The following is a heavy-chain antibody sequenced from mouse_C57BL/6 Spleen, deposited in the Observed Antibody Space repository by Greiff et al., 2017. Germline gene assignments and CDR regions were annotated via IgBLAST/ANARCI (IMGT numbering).Heavy chain of an antibody. CDR1: GFTFSDYG. D-gene: IGHD2-4*01. CDR2: ISSGSSTI. V-gene: IGHV5-17*01. CDR3: ARPLYDYDDVLFAY. J-gene: IGHJ3*01. Sequence: EVKLVESGGGLVKPGGSLKLSCAASGFTFSDYGMHWVRQAPEKGLEWVAYISSGSSTIYYADTVKGRFTISRDNAKNTLFLQMTSLWSEDTAMYYCARPLYDYDDVLFAYWGQGTLVTVSA.